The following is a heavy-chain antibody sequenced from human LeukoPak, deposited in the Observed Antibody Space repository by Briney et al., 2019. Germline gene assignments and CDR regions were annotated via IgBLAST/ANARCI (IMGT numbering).Heavy chain of an antibody. J-gene: IGHJ4*02. CDR1: GFTFSSYA. CDR3: ATPPTVTRHY. D-gene: IGHD4-17*01. Sequence: GGSLRLSCAASGFTFSSYAMSWVRQAPGKGLEWVSSISGSGGRTHYTDSVKGRFTISRDNSKNTLYLQMNSLRAEDTAVYYCATPPTVTRHYWGQGTLVTVSS. V-gene: IGHV3-23*01. CDR2: ISGSGGRT.